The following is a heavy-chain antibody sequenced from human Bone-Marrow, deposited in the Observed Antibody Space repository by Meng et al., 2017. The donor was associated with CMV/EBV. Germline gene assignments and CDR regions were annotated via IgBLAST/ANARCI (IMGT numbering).Heavy chain of an antibody. V-gene: IGHV3-33*01. J-gene: IGHJ4*02. Sequence: GGSLRLSCVASGFTFSSYGMHWVRQAPGKGLEWVADVWYDGSDKYYANSVKGRFNISRDNSKNTLYLQMNSLRAEDTAVYYCARDSIHCSSTSCYIDYWGQGTLVTVSS. CDR1: GFTFSSYG. CDR2: VWYDGSDK. D-gene: IGHD2-2*01. CDR3: ARDSIHCSSTSCYIDY.